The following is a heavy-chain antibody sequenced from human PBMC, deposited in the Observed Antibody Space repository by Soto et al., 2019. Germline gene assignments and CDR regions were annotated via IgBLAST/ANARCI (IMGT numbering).Heavy chain of an antibody. CDR1: EFTFSSYS. J-gene: IGHJ5*02. V-gene: IGHV3-21*01. Sequence: GGSLRLSCVASEFTFSSYSMNWVRQAPGKGLEWVSSISSSDTYIYYADSVKGRFTISRDNAKNSLYLQMNSLRDEDTAVYYCARDHYDFWSGSNWFDPWGQGTLVTVSS. CDR3: ARDHYDFWSGSNWFDP. D-gene: IGHD3-3*01. CDR2: ISSSDTYI.